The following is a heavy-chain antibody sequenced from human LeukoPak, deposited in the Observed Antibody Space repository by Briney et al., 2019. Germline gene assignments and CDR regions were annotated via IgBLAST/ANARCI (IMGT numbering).Heavy chain of an antibody. J-gene: IGHJ4*02. Sequence: GGSLRLSCAASGFTFSSSAMSWVRQAPGKGLEWVSAISGSGGSTYYADSVRGRFTISRDNSKNTLYLQMNSLRGEDTAIYYCAKTAGYTEYWGQGTLVTVSS. V-gene: IGHV3-23*01. CDR1: GFTFSSSA. CDR3: AKTAGYTEY. D-gene: IGHD3-9*01. CDR2: ISGSGGST.